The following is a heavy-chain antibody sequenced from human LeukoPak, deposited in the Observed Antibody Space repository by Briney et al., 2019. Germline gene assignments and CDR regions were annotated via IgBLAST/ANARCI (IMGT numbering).Heavy chain of an antibody. CDR1: GFTVSNDY. CDR2: IYGDGTT. J-gene: IGHJ5*02. D-gene: IGHD3-10*01. CDR3: ARDRAGAQSWVALDP. Sequence: GGSLRLSCAASGFTVSNDYMAWVRQAPGRGLEWVSLIYGDGTTFYTYSVKGRFTISRDNFKNTLYLQMSSLRPEDTALYYCARDRAGAQSWVALDPWGQGTLVTVSS. V-gene: IGHV3-66*02.